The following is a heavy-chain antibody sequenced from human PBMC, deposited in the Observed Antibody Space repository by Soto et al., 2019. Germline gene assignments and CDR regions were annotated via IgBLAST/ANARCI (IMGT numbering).Heavy chain of an antibody. V-gene: IGHV4-31*03. J-gene: IGHJ4*02. D-gene: IGHD6-13*01. CDR2: IYYNGST. Sequence: QVLLQESGPGLMKPSQTLSLTCTVSGLTISSASYYWSWIRQHPGKGLEWVGNIYYNGSTYSSPSLKSRVTLWVDTSKNQFSLRLASVPAADTAVYYCARYRISGSWSKFDYWGQGTLVTVSS. CDR1: GLTISSASYY. CDR3: ARYRISGSWSKFDY.